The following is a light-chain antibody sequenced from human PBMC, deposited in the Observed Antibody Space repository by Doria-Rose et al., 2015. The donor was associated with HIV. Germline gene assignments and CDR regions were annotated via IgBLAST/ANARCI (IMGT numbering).Light chain of an antibody. CDR3: HQYGTSWT. CDR1: RSFSSTY. J-gene: IGKJ1*01. Sequence: VLTQSPGTLSLSPGERATLSCRASRSFSSTYLARYQQKPGQAPSLLIYDGSTRATGIPDRFSASGSGTDFTLTINRLEPEDFALYYCHQYGTSWTFGQGTKVEI. CDR2: DGS. V-gene: IGKV3-20*01.